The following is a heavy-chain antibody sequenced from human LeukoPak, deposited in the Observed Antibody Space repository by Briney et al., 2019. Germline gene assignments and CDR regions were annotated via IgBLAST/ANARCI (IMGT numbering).Heavy chain of an antibody. Sequence: GASVKVSCKASGGTFSSYAITWVRQAPGQGLEWIGGIIPVFQTPNYAQNFRGRVTITTDESTSTVYMELSSLRSEDTAVYYCARDIVVVPAASYFDYWGQGTLVTVSS. V-gene: IGHV1-69*05. CDR3: ARDIVVVPAASYFDY. D-gene: IGHD2-2*01. CDR1: GGTFSSYA. CDR2: IIPVFQTP. J-gene: IGHJ4*02.